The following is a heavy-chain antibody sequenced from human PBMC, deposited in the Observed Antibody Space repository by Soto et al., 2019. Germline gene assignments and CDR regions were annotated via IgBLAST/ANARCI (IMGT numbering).Heavy chain of an antibody. V-gene: IGHV4-39*01. CDR1: GGSISSSSYY. CDR3: ARQIFRGVIILFDP. CDR2: IYYSGST. D-gene: IGHD3-10*01. J-gene: IGHJ5*02. Sequence: QLQLQESGPGLVKPSETLSLTCTVSGGSISSSSYYWGWIRQPPGKGLEWIGSIYYSGSTYYNPSLKSRVTISVDTSKNQFSLKLSSVTAADTAVYYCARQIFRGVIILFDPWGQGTLVTVSS.